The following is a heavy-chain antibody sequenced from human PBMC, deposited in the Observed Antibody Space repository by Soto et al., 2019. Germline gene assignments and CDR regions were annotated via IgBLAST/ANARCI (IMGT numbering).Heavy chain of an antibody. D-gene: IGHD2-2*01. CDR3: ANDIVVVPAAMSSFDY. Sequence: GGSLRLSCEASGFSFDSFNMNWVRQVPGKGLEWFASISGTGGYTYNADSVKGRFTISRDNAKNTLYLQMNSLRAEDTAVYYCANDIVVVPAAMSSFDYWGQGTLVTVSS. J-gene: IGHJ4*02. V-gene: IGHV3-23*01. CDR2: ISGTGGYT. CDR1: GFSFDSFN.